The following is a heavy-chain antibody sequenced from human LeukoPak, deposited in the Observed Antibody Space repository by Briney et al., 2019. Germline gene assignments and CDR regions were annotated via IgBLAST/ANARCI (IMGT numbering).Heavy chain of an antibody. J-gene: IGHJ4*02. CDR2: ISSSSSYI. CDR1: GFTFSSYS. V-gene: IGHV3-21*01. Sequence: GGSLRLSCAASGFTFSSYSVNWVRQAPGKGLEWVSSISSSSSYIYYADSVKGRFTISRDSAKNSLYLQMNSLRAEDTAVYYCATGYCSGGSCYFDYWGQGTLVTVSS. D-gene: IGHD2-15*01. CDR3: ATGYCSGGSCYFDY.